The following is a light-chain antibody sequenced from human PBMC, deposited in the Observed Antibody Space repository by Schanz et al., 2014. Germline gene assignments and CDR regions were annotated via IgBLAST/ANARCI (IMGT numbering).Light chain of an antibody. J-gene: IGKJ4*01. CDR3: QQSYSTPPVT. Sequence: GDRVTITCRASQSIRSWLAWYQQKPGKAPKLLIYDASSLESGVPSRFSGSGSGTEFSLTISSLQPEDYATYYCQQSYSTPPVTFGGGTKVEIK. CDR2: DAS. CDR1: QSIRSW. V-gene: IGKV1-5*01.